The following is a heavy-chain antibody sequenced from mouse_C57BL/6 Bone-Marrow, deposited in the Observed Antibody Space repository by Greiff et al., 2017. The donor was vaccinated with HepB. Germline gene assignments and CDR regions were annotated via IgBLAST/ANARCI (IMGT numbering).Heavy chain of an antibody. J-gene: IGHJ4*01. CDR1: GYTFTSYG. D-gene: IGHD6-2*01. CDR3: ARSENHLLSMDY. Sequence: LVGPGSSVMMSCTPSGYTFTSYGITWVKQRPGQGLEWTGYIYIGNGYTEYNEKFKGKATLTSDTSSSTAYMQLSSLTSEDSAIYFCARSENHLLSMDYWGQGTSVTVSS. CDR2: IYIGNGYT. V-gene: IGHV1-58*01.